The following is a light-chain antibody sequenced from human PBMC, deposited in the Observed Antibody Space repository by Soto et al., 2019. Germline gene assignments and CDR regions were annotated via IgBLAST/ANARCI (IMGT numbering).Light chain of an antibody. CDR2: RNN. Sequence: QSVLTQPPSASGTPGQRVTISCSGSSSNIGSNYVYWYQQLPGTAPKLLIYRNNQRPSGVPARFSGSKSGTSASLAISGLRSEDEADYYCAAWDDSLSGVSVFGGGTKLTVL. V-gene: IGLV1-47*01. CDR1: SSNIGSNY. CDR3: AAWDDSLSGVSV. J-gene: IGLJ3*02.